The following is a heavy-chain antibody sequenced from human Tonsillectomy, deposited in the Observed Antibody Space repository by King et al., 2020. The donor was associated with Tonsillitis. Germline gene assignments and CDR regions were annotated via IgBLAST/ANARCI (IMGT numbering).Heavy chain of an antibody. V-gene: IGHV3-21*01. J-gene: IGHJ5*02. D-gene: IGHD5-12*01. CDR2: ISSSSSYI. CDR1: GFTFSSYS. Sequence: DVQLVESGGGLVKPGGSLRLSCAASGFTFSSYSMNWVRQAPGKGLEWVSSISSSSSYIYYADSVKGRFTISRDNAKNSLYLQMNSLRDEDTAVYYCARERDMVATGWFDPWGQGTLVTVSS. CDR3: ARERDMVATGWFDP.